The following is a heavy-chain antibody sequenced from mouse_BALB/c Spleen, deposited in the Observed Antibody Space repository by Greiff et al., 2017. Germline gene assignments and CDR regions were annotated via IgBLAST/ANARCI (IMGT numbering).Heavy chain of an antibody. CDR2: INPNNGGT. Sequence: DVQLQESGPELVKPGASVKIPCKASGYTFTDYNMDWVKQSHGKSLEWIGDINPNNGGTIYNQKFKGKATLTVDKSSSTAYMELRSLTSEDTAVYYCARESWVYYAMDYWGQGTSVTVSS. D-gene: IGHD6-2*01. CDR3: ARESWVYYAMDY. J-gene: IGHJ4*01. V-gene: IGHV1-18*01. CDR1: GYTFTDYN.